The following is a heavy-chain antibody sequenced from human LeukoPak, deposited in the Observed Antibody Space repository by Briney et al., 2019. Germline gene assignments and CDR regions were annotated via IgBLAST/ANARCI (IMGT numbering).Heavy chain of an antibody. V-gene: IGHV4-34*01. CDR1: GGSFSGYY. Sequence: SETLSLTCAVYGGSFSGYYWSWIRQPPGKGMEWIGEINHSGSTNYNPSLTSRVTISVDTSKNQFSLKLSSVTAADTAVYYCARGYPERRYFDYWGQGTLVTVSS. CDR3: ARGYPERRYFDY. J-gene: IGHJ4*02. CDR2: INHSGST. D-gene: IGHD1-14*01.